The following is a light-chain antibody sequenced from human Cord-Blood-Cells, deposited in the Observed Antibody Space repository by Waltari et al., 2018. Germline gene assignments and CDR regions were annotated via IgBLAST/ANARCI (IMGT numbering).Light chain of an antibody. CDR3: STYTSSNTLGV. Sequence: QSALTQPASVSGSPGQSITISCTGTSSDVGGYNYVSWYKQHPGKAPKLMIYDVSNRPSGAAYRFSRSTSGHTASLTISGLQAEDEADYYFSTYTSSNTLGVFGGGTKLTVL. V-gene: IGLV2-14*01. CDR2: DVS. CDR1: SSDVGGYNY. J-gene: IGLJ3*02.